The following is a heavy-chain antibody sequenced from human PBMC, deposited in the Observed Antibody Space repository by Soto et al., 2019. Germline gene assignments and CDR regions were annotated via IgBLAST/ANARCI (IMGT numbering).Heavy chain of an antibody. CDR3: ARSWVTGKGGIDV. CDR2: INGYTGNT. D-gene: IGHD3-16*01. CDR1: GYTITSYG. J-gene: IGHJ6*02. V-gene: IGHV1-18*01. Sequence: QVQLVQSGAEVKKPGPSVKVSCKASGYTITSYGLSWVRQAPGQGLEWMGWINGYTGNTNYAQKFQGRVTMTTDTSTNTAYLDLWTLISDDTAVYYCARSWVTGKGGIDVWGQGTTVTVSS.